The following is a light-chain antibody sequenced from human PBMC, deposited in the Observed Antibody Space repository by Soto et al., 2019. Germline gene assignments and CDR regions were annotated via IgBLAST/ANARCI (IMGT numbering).Light chain of an antibody. J-gene: IGKJ1*01. CDR2: AAS. Sequence: DIQMTQFPSSLSAYVGDRVTITCRASQGIRNDLGWYQQKPGKAPKRLIYAASSLQSGVPSRFSGSGSGTEFTLAISSLQPKDSATFSCLQHSTSPLTFGQGTEVEIK. CDR1: QGIRND. V-gene: IGKV1-17*01. CDR3: LQHSTSPLT.